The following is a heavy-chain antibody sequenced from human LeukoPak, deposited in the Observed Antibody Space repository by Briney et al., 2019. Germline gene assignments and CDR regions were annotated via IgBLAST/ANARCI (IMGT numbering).Heavy chain of an antibody. V-gene: IGHV3-23*01. CDR3: AKDARGITMIVVVITPYAFDI. CDR2: ISGSGGST. J-gene: IGHJ3*02. D-gene: IGHD3-22*01. Sequence: GVALRLSCAASGFTFSSYAMSWVRQAPGKGLEWVSAISGSGGSTYYADSVKGRFTISRDNSKNTLYLQMNSLRAEDTAVYYCAKDARGITMIVVVITPYAFDIWGQGTMATVSS. CDR1: GFTFSSYA.